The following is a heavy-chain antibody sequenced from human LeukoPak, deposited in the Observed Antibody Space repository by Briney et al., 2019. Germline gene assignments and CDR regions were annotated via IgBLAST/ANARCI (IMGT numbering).Heavy chain of an antibody. CDR1: GFTFSSYW. CDR2: ISSEGSSI. J-gene: IGHJ4*02. V-gene: IGHV3-74*01. CDR3: ARSGIFSGWYVRGDYFDY. Sequence: PGGSLRLSCAASGFTFSSYWLHWVRQAPGKGLVWVSRISSEGSSISYADSVKGRFTISRDNSKNTLYLQMNSLRAEDTAVYYCARSGIFSGWYVRGDYFDYWGQGTLVTVSS. D-gene: IGHD6-19*01.